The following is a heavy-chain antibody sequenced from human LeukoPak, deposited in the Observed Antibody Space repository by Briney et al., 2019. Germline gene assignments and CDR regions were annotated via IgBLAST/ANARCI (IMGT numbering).Heavy chain of an antibody. J-gene: IGHJ4*02. D-gene: IGHD2-15*01. Sequence: SETLSLTCIVSGGSTSSYYWTWIRQPPGKGLEWIGYIYYSGSTNYNPSLKSRVTMSVDTSKNQFSLKLSSVTAADSAVYYCARSQSTRLRIVDFWGEGTLVTVSS. CDR3: ARSQSTRLRIVDF. CDR1: GGSTSSYY. V-gene: IGHV4-59*01. CDR2: IYYSGST.